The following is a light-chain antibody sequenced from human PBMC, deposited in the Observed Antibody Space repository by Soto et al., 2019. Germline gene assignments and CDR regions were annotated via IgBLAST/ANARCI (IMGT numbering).Light chain of an antibody. V-gene: IGKV3-20*01. Sequence: EIVLTQSPATLSLSPGERATLSCRASQSVSTYLAWYQQTPGRPPRLLISGVYSRAAGIPDRFSGSGSGTDFTLTISRLEPEDFAVYYCQQYGNSPRTFGQGTKVDIK. CDR3: QQYGNSPRT. CDR1: QSVSTY. J-gene: IGKJ1*01. CDR2: GVY.